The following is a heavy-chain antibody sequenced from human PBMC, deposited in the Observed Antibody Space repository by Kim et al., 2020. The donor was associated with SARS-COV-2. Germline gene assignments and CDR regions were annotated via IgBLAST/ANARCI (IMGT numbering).Heavy chain of an antibody. D-gene: IGHD6-6*01. CDR1: GFTFSSYS. Sequence: GGSLRLSCAASGFTFSSYSMNWVRQAPGKGLEWVSSISSSSSYIYYADSVKGRFTISRDNAKNSLYLQMNSLRAEDTAVYYCASFQHPTRAKYSIRAFDIWGQGTMVTVSS. J-gene: IGHJ3*02. CDR2: ISSSSSYI. CDR3: ASFQHPTRAKYSIRAFDI. V-gene: IGHV3-21*01.